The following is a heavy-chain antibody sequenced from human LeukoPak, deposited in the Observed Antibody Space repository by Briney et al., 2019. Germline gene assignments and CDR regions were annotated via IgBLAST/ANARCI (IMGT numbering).Heavy chain of an antibody. CDR1: GFTFRSYW. D-gene: IGHD6-19*01. J-gene: IGHJ3*02. CDR2: INSDGSST. CDR3: ARDQWPNDAFDI. V-gene: IGHV3-74*01. Sequence: GGSLRLSCAASGFTFRSYWMHWVRQAPGKGLVRVSRINSDGSSTTYAESVKGRFTISRDNAKNTLYLQMNSLRAEDTAVYYCARDQWPNDAFDIWGQGTMVTVSS.